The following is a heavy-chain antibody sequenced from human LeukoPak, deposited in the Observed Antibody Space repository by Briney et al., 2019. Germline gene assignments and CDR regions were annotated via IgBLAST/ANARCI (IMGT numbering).Heavy chain of an antibody. D-gene: IGHD4-23*01. CDR1: GFTFANYA. CDR2: VSGSGGET. J-gene: IGHJ4*02. V-gene: IGHV3-23*01. Sequence: PGGSLRLSCAASGFTFANYAVSWVRQAPGKGLEWVSSVSGSGGETHSTDSVKGRFTISRDNSKGTLYLQLSSLRAEDTAVYYCAMVPHYGGNSPYFDSWGQGTLVTVSS. CDR3: AMVPHYGGNSPYFDS.